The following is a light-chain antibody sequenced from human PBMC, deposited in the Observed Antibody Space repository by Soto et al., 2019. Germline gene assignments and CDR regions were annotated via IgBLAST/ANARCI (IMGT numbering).Light chain of an antibody. V-gene: IGKV3-20*01. CDR2: GAS. Sequence: EIVLTQSPGTLSLSPGERATLSCRASQRVSSSYLAWYQQKPGQAPRLLIYGASSRATGIPDRFSGSGSGTDFTLTISRLEPEDSAVYYCQQYGSSPPTLTFGGGTKVEIK. J-gene: IGKJ4*01. CDR1: QRVSSSY. CDR3: QQYGSSPPTLT.